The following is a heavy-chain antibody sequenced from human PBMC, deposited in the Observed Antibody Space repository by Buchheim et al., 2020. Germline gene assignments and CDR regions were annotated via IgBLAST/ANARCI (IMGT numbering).Heavy chain of an antibody. CDR2: INHSGST. V-gene: IGHV4-34*01. J-gene: IGHJ4*02. Sequence: QVQLQQWGAGLLKPSETLSLTCAVYGGSFSGYYWSWIRQPPGKGLEWIGEINHSGSTNYNPSLKSRVTLSVDTSKNQFSLKLSSVTAADTAVYYCHWISSGWFYFDYWGQGTL. CDR1: GGSFSGYY. CDR3: HWISSGWFYFDY. D-gene: IGHD6-19*01.